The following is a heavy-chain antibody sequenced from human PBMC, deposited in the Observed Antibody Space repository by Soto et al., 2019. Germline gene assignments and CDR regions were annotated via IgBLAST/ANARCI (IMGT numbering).Heavy chain of an antibody. J-gene: IGHJ4*02. D-gene: IGHD3-10*01. CDR1: GFTFSTYA. CDR3: AKGCVWFGELSGDS. CDR2: ISGSGGST. V-gene: IGHV3-23*01. Sequence: EVQLLESGGCLVQTGGSLRLSCAASGFTFSTYAMSWVRQAPGKGLEWVSAISGSGGSTYYADPVKGRFTISRDNSKNTLYLQMNSLRGEDTAVYYCAKGCVWFGELSGDSWGQGTLVTVSS.